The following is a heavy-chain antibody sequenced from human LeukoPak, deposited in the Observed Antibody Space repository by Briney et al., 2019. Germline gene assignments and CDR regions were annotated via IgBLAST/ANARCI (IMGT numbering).Heavy chain of an antibody. D-gene: IGHD6-13*01. J-gene: IGHJ6*03. CDR1: GGSLTNYY. V-gene: IGHV4-59*01. Sequence: SETLSLTCTVSGGSLTNYYWSWIRQPPGKGLEWIGHSYYSGITNYNPSLKSRVTISVDTSKNQFSLRLSSVAAADTAVYYCVRGGSSSWPYYYYYMDVWGKGTTVTVSS. CDR2: SYYSGIT. CDR3: VRGGSSSWPYYYYYMDV.